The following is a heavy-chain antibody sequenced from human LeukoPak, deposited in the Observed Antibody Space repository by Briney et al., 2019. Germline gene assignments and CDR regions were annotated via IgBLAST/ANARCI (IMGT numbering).Heavy chain of an antibody. CDR3: AVGVWFGELSY. Sequence: GESLKISCKGSGYSFTIYWIGWVRQAPRQGLEWMGWISAYNGNTNYAQKLQGRVTMTTDTSTSTAYMELRSLRSDDTAVYYCAVGVWFGELSYWGQGTLVTVSS. CDR2: ISAYNGNT. V-gene: IGHV1-18*04. D-gene: IGHD3-10*01. CDR1: GYSFTIYW. J-gene: IGHJ4*02.